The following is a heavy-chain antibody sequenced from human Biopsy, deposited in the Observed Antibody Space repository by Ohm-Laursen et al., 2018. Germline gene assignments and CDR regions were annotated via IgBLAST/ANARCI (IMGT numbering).Heavy chain of an antibody. V-gene: IGHV4-59*01. J-gene: IGHJ6*02. CDR3: ARATNSTGWPYYYFYGMDV. CDR2: IYYSGST. D-gene: IGHD2/OR15-2a*01. CDR1: GDSISSYH. Sequence: GTLSLTCTVSGDSISSYHWSWIRQTPGKGLEWIGYIYYSGSTNYNPSLKSRVTISVDTSKNQFSLRLNSVTAADTAVYYCARATNSTGWPYYYFYGMDVWGQGTTVTVSS.